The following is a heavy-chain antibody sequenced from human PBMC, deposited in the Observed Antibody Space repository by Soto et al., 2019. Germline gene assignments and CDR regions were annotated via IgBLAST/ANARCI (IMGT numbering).Heavy chain of an antibody. CDR2: ISGSGGNA. D-gene: IGHD1-26*01. CDR1: GFTFLSYA. J-gene: IGHJ6*02. CDR3: AKDGASWSYPPSYDFGMDL. V-gene: IGHV3-23*01. Sequence: RRSLRLSCAVSGFTFLSYAISWVRQAPENGKAWGSTISGSGGNAYYADSVKGRFSISRDNSKNPLRLQMNSLRADDTAVYYCAKDGASWSYPPSYDFGMDLLDQVTTIAASS.